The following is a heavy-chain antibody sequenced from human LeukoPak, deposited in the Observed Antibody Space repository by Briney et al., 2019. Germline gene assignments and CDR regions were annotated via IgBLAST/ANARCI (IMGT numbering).Heavy chain of an antibody. V-gene: IGHV1-69*04. J-gene: IGHJ4*02. D-gene: IGHD3-9*01. CDR3: ARDLTGEGILYDY. CDR1: GGTFSSYA. Sequence: GASVKVSCKASGGTFSSYAISWVRQAPGQGLEWMGRIIPILGIANYAQKFQGRVTITADKSTSTAYMELSSLRSEDTAVYYCARDLTGEGILYDYWGQGTLVTVSS. CDR2: IIPILGIA.